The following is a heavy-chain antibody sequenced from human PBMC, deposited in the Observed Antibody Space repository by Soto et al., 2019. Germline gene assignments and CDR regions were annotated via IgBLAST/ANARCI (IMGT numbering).Heavy chain of an antibody. Sequence: GGSLRLSCAASGFTFSRYSMNWVRQAPGKGLEWVSSISGSSSYIYYADSVKGRFTISRDNAKNSLYLQMNSLRAEDTAVYYCARSYDILTGYSGFDYWGQGTLVTSPQ. V-gene: IGHV3-21*01. CDR1: GFTFSRYS. CDR2: ISGSSSYI. D-gene: IGHD3-9*01. J-gene: IGHJ4*02. CDR3: ARSYDILTGYSGFDY.